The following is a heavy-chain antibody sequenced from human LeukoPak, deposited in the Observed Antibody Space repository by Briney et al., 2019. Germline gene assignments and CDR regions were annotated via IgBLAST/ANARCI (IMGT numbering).Heavy chain of an antibody. J-gene: IGHJ4*02. CDR3: ARAYFVAAAGDY. Sequence: GGSLRLSCAASGFTFSVYGMYWVRQAPGKGLEWVAVISYDGSNKYYADSVKGRFTISRDNSKNTLYLQMNSLRAEDTAVYYCARAYFVAAAGDYWGQGTLVTVSS. CDR1: GFTFSVYG. V-gene: IGHV3-30*03. D-gene: IGHD6-13*01. CDR2: ISYDGSNK.